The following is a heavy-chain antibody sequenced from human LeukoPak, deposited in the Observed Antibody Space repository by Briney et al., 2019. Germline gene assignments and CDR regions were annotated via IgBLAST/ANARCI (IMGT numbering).Heavy chain of an antibody. Sequence: GASVKVSCTVSGYTLTELSMHCVRQAPGKGLVWMGGFDPEDGETIYAQKFQGRVTMTEDTSTDTDYMELSSLRSEDTAVYYCATTKSKRRCSGGSCYSRWFDPWGQGTLVTVSS. CDR2: FDPEDGET. CDR1: GYTLTELS. D-gene: IGHD2-15*01. J-gene: IGHJ5*02. V-gene: IGHV1-24*01. CDR3: ATTKSKRRCSGGSCYSRWFDP.